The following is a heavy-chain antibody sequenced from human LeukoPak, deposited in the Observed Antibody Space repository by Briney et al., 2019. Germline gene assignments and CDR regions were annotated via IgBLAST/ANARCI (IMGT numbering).Heavy chain of an antibody. CDR2: INHSGST. Sequence: SETLSLTCAVYGGSFSGYYWSWIRQPPGKGLEWIGEINHSGSTNYNPSLKSRVTISVDTSKNQFSLKLSSVTAADTAVYYCARGYRNIVVVPAAHFDYWGQGTLVTASS. V-gene: IGHV4-34*01. D-gene: IGHD2-2*01. CDR3: ARGYRNIVVVPAAHFDY. CDR1: GGSFSGYY. J-gene: IGHJ4*02.